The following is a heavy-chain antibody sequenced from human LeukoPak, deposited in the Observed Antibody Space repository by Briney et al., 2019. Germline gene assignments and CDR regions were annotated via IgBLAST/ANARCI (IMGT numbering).Heavy chain of an antibody. CDR1: GCSFGNYA. J-gene: IGHJ5*02. CDR3: AXXPRDTYGTNWFVX. D-gene: IGHD2-21*01. CDR2: ISGTGGAT. V-gene: IGHV3-23*01. Sequence: GGSLRLSCVASGCSFGNYAMSWVRQAPGKGLQWVSQISGTGGATWYAGFARDRFTISRDNSKKTLYLQMSGLRVEDTAMYYXAXXPRDTYGTNWFVXWGQGTLLIXSS.